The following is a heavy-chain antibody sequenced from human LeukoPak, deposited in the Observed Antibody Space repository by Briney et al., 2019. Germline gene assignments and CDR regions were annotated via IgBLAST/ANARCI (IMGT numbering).Heavy chain of an antibody. V-gene: IGHV3-23*01. CDR1: GFTFSSYA. CDR3: AKVPNSGSYYYFDY. J-gene: IGHJ4*02. D-gene: IGHD1-26*01. CDR2: IRGNGADT. Sequence: GGSLRLSCAASGFTFSSYAMSWLRQAPGKGLEWVSAIRGNGADTYYADSVKGRFTISIDNSKNTLYLQMSSLRAEDTAVYYCAKVPNSGSYYYFDYGGQGALVTVSS.